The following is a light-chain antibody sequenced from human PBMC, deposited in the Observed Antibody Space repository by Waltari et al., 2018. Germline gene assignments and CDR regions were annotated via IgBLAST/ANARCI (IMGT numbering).Light chain of an antibody. CDR1: RTDVGNRNH. CDR3: YSYARTITFV. CDR2: EVS. J-gene: IGLJ3*02. Sequence: QSALTQPASVSGSPGPSITISCAGTRTDVGNRNHAPWSPQHPARAPNLIIYEVSERPSGVSNRFSGSKSGNTASLTISGLQPEDEADYYCYSYARTITFVFGGGTKLTVL. V-gene: IGLV2-23*02.